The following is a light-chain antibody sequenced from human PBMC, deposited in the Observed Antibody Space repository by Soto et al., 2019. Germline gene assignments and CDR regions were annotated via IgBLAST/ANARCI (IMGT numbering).Light chain of an antibody. CDR2: DVT. CDR1: SSDVGGYNY. Sequence: QSALTQPASVSGSPGQSITISCTGTSSDVGGYNYDSWYQQHPGRAPKLIIYDVTNRPSGISNRFSGSKSGNTASLTISGLQTEDEADYYCISFTSRHIYVFGTGTKVTV. J-gene: IGLJ1*01. V-gene: IGLV2-14*03. CDR3: ISFTSRHIYV.